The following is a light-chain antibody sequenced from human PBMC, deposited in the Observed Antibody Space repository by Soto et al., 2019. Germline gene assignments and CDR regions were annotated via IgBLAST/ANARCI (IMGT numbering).Light chain of an antibody. V-gene: IGKV3-15*01. CDR2: GAS. CDR3: QQYDNWPLT. Sequence: EIVMTQSPATLSVSPGTRATLSCRASQSVSSKLAWYQHKPGQAPRLLIYGASTRATGIPARFSGSGSGTEFTLTISSLQSEDFAIYYCQQYDNWPLTFGRGTKVEIK. J-gene: IGKJ4*01. CDR1: QSVSSK.